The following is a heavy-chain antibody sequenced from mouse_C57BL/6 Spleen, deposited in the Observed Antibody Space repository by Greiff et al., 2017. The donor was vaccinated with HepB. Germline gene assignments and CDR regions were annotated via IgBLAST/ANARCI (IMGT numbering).Heavy chain of an antibody. V-gene: IGHV5-4*01. D-gene: IGHD1-1*01. CDR3: ARTDYYGSRGYAMDY. Sequence: EVQLVESGGGLVKPGGSLKLSCAASGFTFSSYAMSWVRQTPEKRLEWVATISDGGSYTYYPDNVKGRFTISRDNAKNNLYLQMSHLKSEDTAMYYCARTDYYGSRGYAMDYWGQGTSVTVSS. CDR1: GFTFSSYA. J-gene: IGHJ4*01. CDR2: ISDGGSYT.